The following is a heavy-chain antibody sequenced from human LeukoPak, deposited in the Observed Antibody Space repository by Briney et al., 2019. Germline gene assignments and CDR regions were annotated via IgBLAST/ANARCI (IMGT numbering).Heavy chain of an antibody. CDR3: ARVQGLLLDYGMDV. CDR1: GYTFTGYY. V-gene: IGHV1-2*06. Sequence: EASVKVSCKASGYTFTGYYMHWVRQAPGQGLEWMGRINPNSGGTNYAQKFQGRVTMTRDTSISTAYMELSRLRSDDTAVYYCARVQGLLLDYGMDVWGQGTTVTVSS. CDR2: INPNSGGT. J-gene: IGHJ6*02.